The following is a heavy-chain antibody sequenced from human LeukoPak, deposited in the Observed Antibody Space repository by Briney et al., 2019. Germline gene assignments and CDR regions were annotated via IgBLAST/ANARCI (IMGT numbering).Heavy chain of an antibody. D-gene: IGHD6-6*01. Sequence: SETLSLTCAVYGGSFSDYYWSWIRQPPGKGLEWIGEINHSGSTNYNPSLKSRVTISVGTSKNQFSLKLNSVTAADTAVYYCARGPRIAARRFDYWGQGTLVTVSS. CDR2: INHSGST. V-gene: IGHV4-34*01. CDR1: GGSFSDYY. J-gene: IGHJ4*02. CDR3: ARGPRIAARRFDY.